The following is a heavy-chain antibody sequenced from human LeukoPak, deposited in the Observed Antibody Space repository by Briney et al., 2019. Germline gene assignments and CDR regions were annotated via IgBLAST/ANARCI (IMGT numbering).Heavy chain of an antibody. Sequence: SVKVSCKASGGTFSSYSISWVRQAPGQGLEWMGGIIPIFGTANYAQKFQRRVTITTDESTSTAYMELSSLRSEDTAVYYCARGPFTWIQLWLGGAFDIWGQGTMVTVSS. D-gene: IGHD5-18*01. CDR3: ARGPFTWIQLWLGGAFDI. CDR1: GGTFSSYS. V-gene: IGHV1-69*05. CDR2: IIPIFGTA. J-gene: IGHJ3*02.